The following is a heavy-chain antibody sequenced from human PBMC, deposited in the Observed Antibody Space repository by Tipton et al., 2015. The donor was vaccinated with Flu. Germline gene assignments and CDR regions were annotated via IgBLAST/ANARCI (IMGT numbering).Heavy chain of an antibody. J-gene: IGHJ4*03. CDR1: GGSISTYY. D-gene: IGHD3-3*01. Sequence: TLSLTCSVSGGSISTYYWNWVRQPPGKGLERIGYVNYRGKTAYNPSLKSRLTISADTSTDQVSLRLDSVTAADTAVYFCARAPTFRFQGFDFWGQGALVTVSS. CDR2: VNYRGKT. CDR3: ARAPTFRFQGFDF. V-gene: IGHV4-59*01.